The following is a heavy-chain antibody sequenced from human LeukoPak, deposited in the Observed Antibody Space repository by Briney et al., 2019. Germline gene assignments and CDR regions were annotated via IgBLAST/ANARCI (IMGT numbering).Heavy chain of an antibody. CDR3: ARVDGSCSGGSCPSGNWFDP. CDR1: GGSFSGYY. CDR2: INHSGST. V-gene: IGHV4-34*01. Sequence: TSETLSLTCAVYGGSFSGYYWSWIRQPPGKGLEWIGEINHSGSTNYNPSLKSRVTISVDTSKNQFSLKLSSVTAADTAVYYCARVDGSCSGGSCPSGNWFDPWGQGTLVTVSS. J-gene: IGHJ5*02. D-gene: IGHD2-15*01.